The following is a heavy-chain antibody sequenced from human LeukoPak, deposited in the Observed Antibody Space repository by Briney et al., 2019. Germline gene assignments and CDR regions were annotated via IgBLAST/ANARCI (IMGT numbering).Heavy chain of an antibody. D-gene: IGHD5-24*01. CDR2: ISGNGRDT. J-gene: IGHJ4*03. CDR1: GFTFSSFA. V-gene: IGHV3-23*01. CDR3: TKDQEIATIGGYFDS. Sequence: GGSLRLSCEGSGFTFSSFAMNWVRQAPGKGPEWVASISGNGRDTHYADSVKGRFTISRDSPDNTLYLQMNGLRTDDTAVYYCTKDQEIATIGGYFDSWGQGTLVTVSS.